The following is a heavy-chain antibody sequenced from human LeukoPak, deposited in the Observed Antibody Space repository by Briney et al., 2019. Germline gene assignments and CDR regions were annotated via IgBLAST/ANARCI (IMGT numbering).Heavy chain of an antibody. CDR2: IRYDGSNK. CDR1: GFTFSSYG. Sequence: PGGSLRLSCAASGFTFSSYGMHWVRQAPGKGLEWVAFIRYDGSNKYYADSVKGRFTISRDNSKNTLYLQMNSLRAEETALYYCAIPPVGRRIVGATTKDRAFDIWGQGTMVTVSS. V-gene: IGHV3-30*02. D-gene: IGHD1-26*01. CDR3: AIPPVGRRIVGATTKDRAFDI. J-gene: IGHJ3*02.